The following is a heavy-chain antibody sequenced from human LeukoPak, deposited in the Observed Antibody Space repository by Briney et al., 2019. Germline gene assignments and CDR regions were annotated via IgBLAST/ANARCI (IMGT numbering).Heavy chain of an antibody. CDR1: GFTFSSYG. Sequence: GGSLRLSCAASGFTFSSYGMHWVRQAPGKGLEWVAVIWYDGSNKYYADSVKGRFTISRDNSKNTLYLQMNSLRAEDTAVYYCARGSSEVRGNPYHYMDVWGKGTTVTVSS. CDR3: ARGSSEVRGNPYHYMDV. V-gene: IGHV3-33*01. CDR2: IWYDGSNK. J-gene: IGHJ6*03. D-gene: IGHD4/OR15-4a*01.